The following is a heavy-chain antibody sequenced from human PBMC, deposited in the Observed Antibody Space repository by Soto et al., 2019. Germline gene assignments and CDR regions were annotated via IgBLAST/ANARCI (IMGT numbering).Heavy chain of an antibody. D-gene: IGHD1-7*01. CDR2: IYRTEST. CDR3: ASRDPGTSVDY. J-gene: IGHJ4*02. CDR1: GGSFTSNNW. V-gene: IGHV4-4*02. Sequence: SETLSLTCAVSGGSFTSNNWWTWVRQPPGQGLEWIGEIYRTESTNYNPSLKSRVTISLDKSENQFSLKVTSLTAADTAVYYCASRDPGTSVDYWGQGTLVTVSS.